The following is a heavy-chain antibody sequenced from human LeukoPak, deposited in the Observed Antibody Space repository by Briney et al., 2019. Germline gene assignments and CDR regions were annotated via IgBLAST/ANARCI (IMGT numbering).Heavy chain of an antibody. Sequence: GGSLRLSCAASGFTFSSYWMHWVRQAPGKGRVWVSRINSDGSSTSYADSVKGRFTISRDNAKNTLYLQMNSLRAEDTAVYYCARMGIAAAGTFGMDVWGQGTTVTVSS. J-gene: IGHJ6*02. V-gene: IGHV3-74*01. CDR3: ARMGIAAAGTFGMDV. D-gene: IGHD6-13*01. CDR1: GFTFSSYW. CDR2: INSDGSST.